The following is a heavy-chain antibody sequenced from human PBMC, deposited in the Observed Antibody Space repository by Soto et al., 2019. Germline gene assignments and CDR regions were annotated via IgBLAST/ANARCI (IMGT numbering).Heavy chain of an antibody. J-gene: IGHJ5*02. Sequence: GASLKFSCKASGNTFTSYAMHWVRKAPGQRLGWLGWINAGMGNTKYSKKFQGRVTITRDTSASTAYMELSSLRSEDTAVYYCAGYYTAMVTEENWFDPWGQGTLVTVSS. CDR2: INAGMGNT. CDR1: GNTFTSYA. D-gene: IGHD5-18*01. V-gene: IGHV1-3*01. CDR3: AGYYTAMVTEENWFDP.